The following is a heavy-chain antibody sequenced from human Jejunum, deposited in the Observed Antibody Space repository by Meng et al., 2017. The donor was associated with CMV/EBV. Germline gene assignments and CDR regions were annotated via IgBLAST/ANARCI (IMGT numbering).Heavy chain of an antibody. CDR2: ISGSGGTT. V-gene: IGHV3-23*01. CDR3: AKDASLPGAGAEFDF. CDR1: FTFSICA. J-gene: IGHJ4*02. Sequence: FTFSICAMSWVRQAPGKGLEWVSVISGSGGTTHYADSVKGRFTISRDNSNNTLYLQMNSLRPEDTAVYYCAKDASLPGAGAEFDFWGQGTLVIVSS. D-gene: IGHD6-13*01.